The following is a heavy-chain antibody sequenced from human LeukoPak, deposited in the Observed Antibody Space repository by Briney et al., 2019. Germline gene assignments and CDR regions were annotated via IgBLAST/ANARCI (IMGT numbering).Heavy chain of an antibody. J-gene: IGHJ2*01. V-gene: IGHV1-46*01. CDR3: ARVSESEWSFDL. Sequence: ASVKVSCKASGYTFTSYYMHWVRQAPGQGLEWMGIINPSGGSTSYAQKFQGRVTMTRDMSTSTVYMELSSLRSEDTAVYYCARVSESEWSFDLWGRGTLVTVSS. D-gene: IGHD1-14*01. CDR1: GYTFTSYY. CDR2: INPSGGST.